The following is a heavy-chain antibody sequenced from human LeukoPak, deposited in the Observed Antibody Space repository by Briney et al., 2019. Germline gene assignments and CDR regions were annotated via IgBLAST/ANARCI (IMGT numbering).Heavy chain of an antibody. D-gene: IGHD2-15*01. CDR2: MYYSGTT. Sequence: SETLSLTCTVSGGSISSSSYYWGWIRQPPGKGLEWIGSMYYSGTTYYNPSLKSRVTISVDTSKNQFSLKLSSVTAADSAVYYCARGRRGYCSGGSCLNWFDPWGQGTLVTVSS. V-gene: IGHV4-39*07. J-gene: IGHJ5*02. CDR3: ARGRRGYCSGGSCLNWFDP. CDR1: GGSISSSSYY.